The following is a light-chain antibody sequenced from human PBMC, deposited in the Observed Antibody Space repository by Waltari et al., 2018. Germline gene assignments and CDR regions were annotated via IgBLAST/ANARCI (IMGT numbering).Light chain of an antibody. V-gene: IGKV1-39*01. CDR2: AAS. CDR3: QQSYSLVT. J-gene: IGKJ4*01. Sequence: DIQMTQSPSSLSTSVGDRVTITRRASQSIGKYLSWYQQKPGKAPKLLIYAASTLQSGVPSRFSGSGSGTDFTLTISSLQPEDFATYYCQQSYSLVTFGGGTKVESK. CDR1: QSIGKY.